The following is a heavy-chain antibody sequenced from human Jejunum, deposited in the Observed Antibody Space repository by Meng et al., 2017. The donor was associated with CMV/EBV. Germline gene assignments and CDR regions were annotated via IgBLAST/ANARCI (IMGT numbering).Heavy chain of an antibody. CDR2: VDQNEGST. J-gene: IGHJ4*02. V-gene: IGHV1-46*02. CDR3: ARGARTSAIRPWPAGWFPCDN. Sequence: NRYYVNWVRQAPGQGLEWMGVVDQNEGSTYYTQRIQGKAMMTKDTSTSTVYIDLSSLISEDTAVYYCARGARTSAIRPWPAGWFPCDNWGQGTLVTVSS. CDR1: NRYY. D-gene: IGHD2-15*01.